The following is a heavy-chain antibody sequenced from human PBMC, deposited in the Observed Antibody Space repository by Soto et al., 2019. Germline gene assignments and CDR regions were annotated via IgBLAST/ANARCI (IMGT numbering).Heavy chain of an antibody. D-gene: IGHD1-7*01. V-gene: IGHV1-69*02. Sequence: QVQLVQSGAEVKKPGSSVKVSCKASGGTFSSYPISWVRQAPGQGREWMGRIIPILDITDYAQRFQGRVTITADKSTSTAYMELSSLSSDDTAVYYCARPTSTGTTSGYYFDYWGQGTLVTVSS. CDR2: IIPILDIT. CDR3: ARPTSTGTTSGYYFDY. CDR1: GGTFSSYP. J-gene: IGHJ4*02.